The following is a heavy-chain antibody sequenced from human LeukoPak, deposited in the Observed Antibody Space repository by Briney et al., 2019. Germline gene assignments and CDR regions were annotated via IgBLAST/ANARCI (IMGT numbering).Heavy chain of an antibody. Sequence: ASVKVSCKASGYTFSNYYMDWVRQAPGQGLEWMGIINPSSGSTSYAQKFQGRVTMTRDTTTSTVDMGLSSLRFEDTAVYFCARGGTETTAPIDYWGQGTLVTVSS. CDR3: ARGGTETTAPIDY. J-gene: IGHJ4*02. D-gene: IGHD4-17*01. CDR2: INPSSGST. CDR1: GYTFSNYY. V-gene: IGHV1-46*01.